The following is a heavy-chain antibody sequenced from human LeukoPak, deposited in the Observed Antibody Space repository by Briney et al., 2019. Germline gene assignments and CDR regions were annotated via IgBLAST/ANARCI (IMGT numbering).Heavy chain of an antibody. CDR2: ISSDGSST. D-gene: IGHD1-26*01. J-gene: IGHJ4*02. CDR1: GFTFSSYW. V-gene: IGHV3-74*01. Sequence: GGSLRLSCAASGFTFSSYWMHWVRQAPGKGLVWVSRISSDGSSTSYADSVKGRSTISRDNAKNTLHLQMNTLREEDAAVYYCARGGPYSASDYWGQGTLVTVSS. CDR3: ARGGPYSASDY.